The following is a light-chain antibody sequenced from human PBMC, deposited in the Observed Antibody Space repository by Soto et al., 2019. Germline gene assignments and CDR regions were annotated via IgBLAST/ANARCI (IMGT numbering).Light chain of an antibody. Sequence: DIVMTQSPATLSVSPGERATLSCRASLTVSTNLAWYQQKPGQAPRLLIYYTSTRATGISARFSGSGSGKEFTLTITSLQSEDSAVYYCQQYNNWPPGATFGPGTKVEIK. CDR1: LTVSTN. J-gene: IGKJ3*01. CDR2: YTS. V-gene: IGKV3-15*01. CDR3: QQYNNWPPGAT.